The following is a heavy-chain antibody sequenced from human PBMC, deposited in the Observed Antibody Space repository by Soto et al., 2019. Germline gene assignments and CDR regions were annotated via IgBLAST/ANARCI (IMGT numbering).Heavy chain of an antibody. J-gene: IGHJ5*02. CDR1: GGSISSGGYY. D-gene: IGHD3-10*01. Sequence: SETLSLTCTVSGGSISSGGYYWSWNRQHPGKGLEWIGYIYYSGITYYNPSLKSRVTISVDTSKNQFSLKLSSVTAADTAVYYWGGVPGSYYGAKTTGFAPWAQGTLVPVPP. V-gene: IGHV4-31*03. CDR2: IYYSGIT. CDR3: GGVPGSYYGAKTTGFAP.